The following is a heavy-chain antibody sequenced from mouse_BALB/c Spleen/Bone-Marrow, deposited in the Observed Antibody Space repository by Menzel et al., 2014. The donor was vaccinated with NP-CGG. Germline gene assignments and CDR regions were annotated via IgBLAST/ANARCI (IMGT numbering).Heavy chain of an antibody. CDR2: ISNGGGST. CDR3: ARHNYDETWFAY. V-gene: IGHV5-12*02. D-gene: IGHD2-4*01. Sequence: DVHLVESGGGLVQPGGSLKLSCATSGFTFSDYYMYWVRQAPEKRLEWVAYISNGGGSTYYPDTVKGRFTISRDNAKNTLYLQMSRLKSEDTAMYYCARHNYDETWFAYWGQWDSGHCLC. CDR1: GFTFSDYY. J-gene: IGHJ3*01.